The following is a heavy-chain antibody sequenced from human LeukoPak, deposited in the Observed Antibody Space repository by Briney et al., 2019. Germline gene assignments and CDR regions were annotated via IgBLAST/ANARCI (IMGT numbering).Heavy chain of an antibody. D-gene: IGHD3-3*01. CDR2: INRSGST. Sequence: SETLSLTCAVYGGSFSGYYWSWIRQPPGKGLEWIGEINRSGSTNYNPSLKSRVTISVDTSKNQFSLKLSSVTAADTAVYYCARGHGEWLSPYYFDYWGQGTLVTVSS. CDR1: GGSFSGYY. V-gene: IGHV4-34*01. CDR3: ARGHGEWLSPYYFDY. J-gene: IGHJ4*02.